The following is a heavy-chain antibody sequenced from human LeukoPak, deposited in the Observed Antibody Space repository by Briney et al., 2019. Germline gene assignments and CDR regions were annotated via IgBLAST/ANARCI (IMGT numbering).Heavy chain of an antibody. Sequence: PSETLSLTCTVSGASISSSTDYWGWIRQPPEKGLEWIGTIYYSGSTYYNPSLKSRVTISVDTSKNHFSLKLSSVTAADTAMYYCARGVIGIVVEPPATGNWFDPWGQGTPVTVS. J-gene: IGHJ5*02. CDR3: ARGVIGIVVEPPATGNWFDP. D-gene: IGHD2-2*01. V-gene: IGHV4-39*07. CDR2: IYYSGST. CDR1: GASISSSTDY.